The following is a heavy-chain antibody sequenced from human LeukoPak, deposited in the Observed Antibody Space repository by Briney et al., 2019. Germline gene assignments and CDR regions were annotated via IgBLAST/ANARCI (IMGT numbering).Heavy chain of an antibody. J-gene: IGHJ4*02. V-gene: IGHV4-39*01. CDR1: GGSISSSSYY. CDR2: IYYSGST. D-gene: IGHD4-17*01. Sequence: SETLSLTXTVSGGSISSSSYYWGWIRQPPGQGLEWIGSIYYSGSTYYNPSLKSRVTISVDTSKNQFSLKLSSVTAADTAVYYCARHDYGDLNPDYWGQGTLVTVSS. CDR3: ARHDYGDLNPDY.